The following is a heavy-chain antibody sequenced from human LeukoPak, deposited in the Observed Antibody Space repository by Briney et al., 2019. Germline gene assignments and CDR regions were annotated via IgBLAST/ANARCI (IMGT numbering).Heavy chain of an antibody. Sequence: GGSLRLSCAASGFTFSDHHMDWVRQAPGGGLEWVGRIRNRANSYITKYAASVTGRFTISRDDSKNSMFLQMNSLRTEDTAVYYCARGDRGYSYGYFDYWGQGTLVTVSS. CDR3: ARGDRGYSYGYFDY. D-gene: IGHD5-18*01. CDR1: GFTFSDHH. CDR2: IRNRANSYIT. J-gene: IGHJ4*02. V-gene: IGHV3-72*01.